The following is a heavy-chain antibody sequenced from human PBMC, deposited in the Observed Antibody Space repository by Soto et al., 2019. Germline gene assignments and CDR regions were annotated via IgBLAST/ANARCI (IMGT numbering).Heavy chain of an antibody. CDR2: INHSGST. CDR1: GGSFSGYY. CDR3: ARAVSKYGMDV. Sequence: SETLSLTCAVYGGSFSGYYWSWIRQPPGKGLEWIGEINHSGSTNYNPSLKSRVTISVDTSKNQFSLKLSSVTAADTAVYYCARAVSKYGMDVWGQGTTVTVSS. V-gene: IGHV4-34*01. J-gene: IGHJ6*02.